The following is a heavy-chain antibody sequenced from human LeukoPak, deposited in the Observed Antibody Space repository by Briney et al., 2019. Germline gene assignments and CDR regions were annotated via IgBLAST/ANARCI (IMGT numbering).Heavy chain of an antibody. V-gene: IGHV1-46*01. CDR1: GYTFTSYY. CDR2: INPSGGST. D-gene: IGHD6-13*01. CDR3: ARDLFIATSGEGPGY. J-gene: IGHJ4*02. Sequence: ASVKVSCKASGYTFTSYYIHWVRQAPGQGLEWMEIINPSGGSTTYAQKFQDRVTMTGDTSTSTVYMELSSLRSEDTAVYYCARDLFIATSGEGPGYWGQGTLVTVSS.